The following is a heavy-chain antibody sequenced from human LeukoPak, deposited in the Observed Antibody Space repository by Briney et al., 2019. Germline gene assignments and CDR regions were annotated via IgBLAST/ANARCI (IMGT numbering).Heavy chain of an antibody. CDR1: GGSISSSSYY. Sequence: SETLSLTCTVSGGSISSSSYYWGWIRQPPGKGLEWIGSIYYSGSTYYNPSLKSRVTISVDTSKNQFSLKLSSVTAADTAVYYCARPDDYGVNWFGPWGQGTLVTVSS. CDR2: IYYSGST. CDR3: ARPDDYGVNWFGP. V-gene: IGHV4-39*01. D-gene: IGHD4-17*01. J-gene: IGHJ5*02.